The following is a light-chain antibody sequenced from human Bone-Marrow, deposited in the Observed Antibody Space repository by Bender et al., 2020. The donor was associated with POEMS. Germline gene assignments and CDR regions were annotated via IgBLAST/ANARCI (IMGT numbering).Light chain of an antibody. CDR1: SSNIGAGYD. CDR2: GNS. Sequence: QSVLTQPPSVSGAPGQRVTISCTGSSSNIGAGYDVHWYQQLPGTAPKLLIYGNSSRPSGVSNRFSGSKSGNSAFLTISGLQAEDEADYYCSSYTTTNTRYVFGGGTKVTVL. J-gene: IGLJ1*01. V-gene: IGLV1-40*01. CDR3: SSYTTTNTRYV.